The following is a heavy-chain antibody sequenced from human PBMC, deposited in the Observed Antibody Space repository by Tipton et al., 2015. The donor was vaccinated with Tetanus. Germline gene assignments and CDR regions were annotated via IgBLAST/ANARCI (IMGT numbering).Heavy chain of an antibody. Sequence: TLSLTCTVSGGSVSSNGYFWGWIRQSPGKGLEWIASINSGGTTYHNPTLKSRLAISWDTSKNQFSLRLTSVTAADSAVYYCGRHGGSYIAYWCFDLWGRRSLVTVSS. D-gene: IGHD1-26*01. V-gene: IGHV4-39*01. J-gene: IGHJ2*01. CDR2: INSGGTT. CDR1: GGSVSSNGYF. CDR3: GRHGGSYIAYWCFDL.